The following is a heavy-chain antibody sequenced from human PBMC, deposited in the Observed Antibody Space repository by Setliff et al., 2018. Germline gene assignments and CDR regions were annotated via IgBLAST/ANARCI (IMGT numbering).Heavy chain of an antibody. CDR2: IYTSWST. Sequence: SETLSLTCTVSGDSISSRTYYWSWIRQPAGKGLEWIGHIYTSWSTIYNPSLKSRLTISLDTSKNQFSLTLSSVTAADTAVYYCASCRYQVPYDYWGQGILVTVSS. D-gene: IGHD2-2*01. V-gene: IGHV4-61*09. J-gene: IGHJ4*02. CDR1: GDSISSRTYY. CDR3: ASCRYQVPYDY.